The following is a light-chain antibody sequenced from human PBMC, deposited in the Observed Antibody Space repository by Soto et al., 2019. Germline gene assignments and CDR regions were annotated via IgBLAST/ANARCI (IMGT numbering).Light chain of an antibody. CDR3: KQFSSYPLT. CDR2: DAS. Sequence: VLTQSPGTLSLSPGERATLSCRASQTVRINYVAWYQQKPGQAPRLLIYDASSGATGIPDRFSGGGSGTDFTLTSSRLEPEDSAVYYCKQFSSYPLTLGGGTKVDIK. J-gene: IGKJ4*01. CDR1: QTVRINY. V-gene: IGKV3-20*01.